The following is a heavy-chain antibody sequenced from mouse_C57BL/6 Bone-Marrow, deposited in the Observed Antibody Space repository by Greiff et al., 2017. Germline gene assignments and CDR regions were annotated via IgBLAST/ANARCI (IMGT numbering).Heavy chain of an antibody. D-gene: IGHD2-1*01. V-gene: IGHV1-22*01. CDR3: ARDGNLAWFAY. CDR2: INPNNGGT. Sequence: VQLQQSGPELVKPGASVKMSCKASGYTFTDYNMHWVKQSHGKSLEWIGYINPNNGGTSYNQKFKGKATLTVNKSSSTAYMELRGLTSEDSAVYYCARDGNLAWFAYWGQGTLVTVSA. J-gene: IGHJ3*01. CDR1: GYTFTDYN.